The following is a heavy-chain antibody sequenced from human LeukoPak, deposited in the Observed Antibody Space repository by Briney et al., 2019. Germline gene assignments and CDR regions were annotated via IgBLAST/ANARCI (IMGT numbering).Heavy chain of an antibody. Sequence: ASVKVSCKASGYTFTTYAMNWVRQAPGQGLERMGWINTNTGNPTYAQGFTGRFVFSLDTSVSTAYLQISSLKAEDTAVYYCARDGDTTMDARFDYWGQGTLVTVSS. CDR1: GYTFTTYA. CDR3: ARDGDTTMDARFDY. V-gene: IGHV7-4-1*02. J-gene: IGHJ4*02. D-gene: IGHD5-18*01. CDR2: INTNTGNP.